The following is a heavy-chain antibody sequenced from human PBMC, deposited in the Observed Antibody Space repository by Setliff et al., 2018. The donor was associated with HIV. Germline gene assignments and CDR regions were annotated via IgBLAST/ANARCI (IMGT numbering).Heavy chain of an antibody. CDR3: ARYYGSGTYHRWFDP. CDR1: GYSITNGYY. D-gene: IGHD3-10*01. V-gene: IGHV4-38-2*02. J-gene: IGHJ5*02. CDR2: IYHDGST. Sequence: SLTCSVSGYSITNGYYWGWIRQPPGKGLGWVGSIYHDGSTYYNPSLRSRVTISVDTSKNQFSLKLSSVTAADTAVYYCARYYGSGTYHRWFDPWGQGTPVTVSS.